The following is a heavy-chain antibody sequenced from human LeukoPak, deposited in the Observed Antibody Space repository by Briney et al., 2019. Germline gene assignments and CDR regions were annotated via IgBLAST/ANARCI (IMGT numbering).Heavy chain of an antibody. Sequence: GGSLRLSCAASGFTFRDYSMNWVRQAPGKGPECVSYISPTSSNIFYVDSVKGRFTISRDNAKNSLYLQMNSLRAEVTAVYYCARDVRYGDYAGWFDPWGQGTLVTVSS. J-gene: IGHJ5*02. CDR3: ARDVRYGDYAGWFDP. D-gene: IGHD4-17*01. CDR2: ISPTSSNI. V-gene: IGHV3-48*04. CDR1: GFTFRDYS.